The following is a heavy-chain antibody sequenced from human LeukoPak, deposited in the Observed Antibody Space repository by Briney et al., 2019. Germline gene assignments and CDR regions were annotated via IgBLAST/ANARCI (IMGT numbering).Heavy chain of an antibody. D-gene: IGHD2/OR15-2a*01. V-gene: IGHV3-74*01. CDR1: GFTFSNYW. CDR2: IKSDGTGI. Sequence: GGSLTLSWTTSGFTFSNYWMYWVRQAPGKGLVWVSRIKSDGTGITYTDSVEGRFTISRDNAKNTLYLQMNSLRDEDTAVYYCVRGQTIDFWGQGTLVTVSS. CDR3: VRGQTIDF. J-gene: IGHJ4*02.